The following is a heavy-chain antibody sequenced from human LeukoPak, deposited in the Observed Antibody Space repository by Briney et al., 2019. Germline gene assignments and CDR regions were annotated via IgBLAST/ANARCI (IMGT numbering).Heavy chain of an antibody. CDR1: GFTFSSYA. CDR2: ISGSGGST. Sequence: RSGGSLRLSCAASGFTFSSYAMTWVRQAPGKGLEWVSAISGSGGSTYYADSVKGRFTISRDNAKNSLYLQMNNLRVEDTAMYYCAGGTGFIIKDWGQGTLVTVSS. D-gene: IGHD3-9*01. J-gene: IGHJ4*02. CDR3: AGGTGFIIKD. V-gene: IGHV3-23*01.